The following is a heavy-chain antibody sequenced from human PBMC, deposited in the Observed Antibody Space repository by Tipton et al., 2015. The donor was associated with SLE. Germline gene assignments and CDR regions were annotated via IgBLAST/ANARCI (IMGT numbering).Heavy chain of an antibody. CDR1: GGSTSRGGYY. V-gene: IGHV4-31*03. CDR3: ARDDDSSAYDGRGDAFDI. D-gene: IGHD3-22*01. CDR2: IYESGNTY. Sequence: TLSLTCTVSGGSTSRGGYYWSWIRQLPGKGLEWIGYIYESGNTYYYNPSLKSRVTILVDTSRNQFSLRLSSVTAADTAVYYCARDDDSSAYDGRGDAFDIWGQGTMVTASS. J-gene: IGHJ3*02.